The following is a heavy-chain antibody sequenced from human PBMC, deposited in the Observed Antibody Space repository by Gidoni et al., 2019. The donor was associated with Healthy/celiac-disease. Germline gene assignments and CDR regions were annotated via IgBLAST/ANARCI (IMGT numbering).Heavy chain of an antibody. CDR2: INHSGST. D-gene: IGHD5-12*01. CDR1: GGSLRGYY. Sequence: QVQLQQWGAGLLKPSETLSITCAVYGGSLRGYYWSWIRQPPGKGLEWIGEINHSGSTNYNPSLKSRVTISVDTSKNQFSLKLGSVTAADTAVYYCARGFLVAYYYYYGMDVWGQGTTVTVSS. V-gene: IGHV4-34*01. CDR3: ARGFLVAYYYYYGMDV. J-gene: IGHJ6*02.